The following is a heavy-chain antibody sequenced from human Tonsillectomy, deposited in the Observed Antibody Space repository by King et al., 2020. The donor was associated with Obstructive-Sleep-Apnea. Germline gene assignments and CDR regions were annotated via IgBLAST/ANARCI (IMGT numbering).Heavy chain of an antibody. V-gene: IGHV3-7*03. J-gene: IGHJ2*01. CDR2: IKKDGSDR. D-gene: IGHD6-13*01. Sequence: DVQLVESGGGLVQPGGSLRLSCAASGFIFSNYWMSWVRQAPGKGLEWVADIKKDGSDRYFVDSVKGRFTISRDKARNSLYLQLSSLRVEDTAVYYCARDQGVSGTNGWYFDLWGRGTLVTVSS. CDR1: GFIFSNYW. CDR3: ARDQGVSGTNGWYFDL.